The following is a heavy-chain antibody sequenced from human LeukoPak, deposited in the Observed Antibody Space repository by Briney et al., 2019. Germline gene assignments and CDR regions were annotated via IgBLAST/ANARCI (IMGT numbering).Heavy chain of an antibody. Sequence: SETLSLTCTVSGYSISSGYYWGWIRQPLGKGLEWIGSIYYSGSTYYNPSLKSRVTISVDTSKNQFSLKLSSVTAADTAVYYCARTLWFGESLFDYWGQGTLVTVSS. CDR2: IYYSGST. D-gene: IGHD3-10*01. V-gene: IGHV4-38-2*02. CDR3: ARTLWFGESLFDY. CDR1: GYSISSGYY. J-gene: IGHJ4*02.